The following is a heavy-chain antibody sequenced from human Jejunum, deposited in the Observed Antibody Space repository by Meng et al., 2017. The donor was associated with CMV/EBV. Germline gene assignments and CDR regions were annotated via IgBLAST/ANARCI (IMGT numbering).Heavy chain of an antibody. V-gene: IGHV3-15*01. Sequence: RLGAGGGWVKPGESLILSFATSGFTLSNAWMTWVRQAPGKGLEWVGRIQSKIDGGTIDYAGPVKGRFTISRDDSKNMMYLQMNALKIEDTGVYYCTGAGRYVFSRSFWGQGTLVTVSS. J-gene: IGHJ4*02. CDR2: IQSKIDGGTI. D-gene: IGHD6-13*01. CDR1: GFTLSNAW. CDR3: TGAGRYVFSRSF.